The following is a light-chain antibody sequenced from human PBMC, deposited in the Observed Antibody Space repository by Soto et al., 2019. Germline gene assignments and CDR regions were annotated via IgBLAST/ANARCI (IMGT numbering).Light chain of an antibody. CDR1: QSISSW. V-gene: IGKV1-5*01. J-gene: IGKJ1*01. CDR3: QQYNSYPWT. CDR2: DAS. Sequence: DIQLTQSPATLSSSVGDRVTITCRAGQSISSWLAWYQQKPGKAPKLLIYDASSLESGVPSRFSGSGSGTEFTLTISSLQPEDFATYYCQQYNSYPWTFGQGTKVDIK.